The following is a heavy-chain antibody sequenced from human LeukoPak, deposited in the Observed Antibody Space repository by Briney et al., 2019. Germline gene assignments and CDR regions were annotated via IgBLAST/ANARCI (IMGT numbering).Heavy chain of an antibody. Sequence: GGALRLSCAASGCTFSDYYMSWIRQAPGKGLEWVSYISSSGSTLYHVDSVKGRFTISRGNAKNSQYLQMNSLRAEDTAVYYCSRATMVLRFNWFDPGGQGTLLTV. CDR3: SRATMVLRFNWFDP. CDR1: GCTFSDYY. V-gene: IGHV3-11*04. J-gene: IGHJ5*02. CDR2: ISSSGSTL. D-gene: IGHD3-10*01.